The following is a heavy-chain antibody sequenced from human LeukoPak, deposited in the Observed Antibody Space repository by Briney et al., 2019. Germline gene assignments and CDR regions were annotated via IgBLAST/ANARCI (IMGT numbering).Heavy chain of an antibody. CDR2: IKSKTDGGTT. CDR3: TTGSLGYCSSTSCCRDY. V-gene: IGHV3-15*01. D-gene: IGHD2-2*01. J-gene: IGHJ4*02. Sequence: GGSLRLSCAASGFTFSNAWMSWVRQAPGKGLEWVGRIKSKTDGGTTDYAAPVKGRFTISRDDSKNTLYLQMNSLRTEDTAVYYCTTGSLGYCSSTSCCRDYWGQGTLVTVSS. CDR1: GFTFSNAW.